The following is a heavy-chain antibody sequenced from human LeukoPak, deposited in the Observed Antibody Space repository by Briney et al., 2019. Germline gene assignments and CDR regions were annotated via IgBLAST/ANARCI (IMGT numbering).Heavy chain of an antibody. CDR3: ARERMYSGSGSTYPYYDY. J-gene: IGHJ4*02. Sequence: GGSLRLSCAASGFTFSTYWMTWVRQSPGKGLEWVANINPDGSEKYFVDSVKGRFTISRDNAKNALYLEMNSLRAEDTAEYFCARERMYSGSGSTYPYYDYWGQGTLVTVSS. V-gene: IGHV3-7*01. CDR2: INPDGSEK. D-gene: IGHD3-10*01. CDR1: GFTFSTYW.